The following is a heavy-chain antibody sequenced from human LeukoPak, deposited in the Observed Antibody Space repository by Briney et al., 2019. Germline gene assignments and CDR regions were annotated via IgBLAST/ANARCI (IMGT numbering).Heavy chain of an antibody. Sequence: SETLSLTCTVSGGSSSSYYWGWIRQPPGKGLEWIGSIYYSGRTYYNPSLKSRVTISVDTSKNQFSLKLSSVTAADTAVYYCARPEKAAGIDPWGQGTLVTVSS. CDR3: ARPEKAAGIDP. V-gene: IGHV4-39*01. CDR1: GGSSSSYY. CDR2: IYYSGRT. D-gene: IGHD6-13*01. J-gene: IGHJ5*02.